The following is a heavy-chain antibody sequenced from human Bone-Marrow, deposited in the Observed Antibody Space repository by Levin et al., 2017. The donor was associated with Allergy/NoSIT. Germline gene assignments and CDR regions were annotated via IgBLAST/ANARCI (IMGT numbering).Heavy chain of an antibody. J-gene: IGHJ4*02. D-gene: IGHD3-22*01. CDR2: IYHSGST. V-gene: IGHV4-30-2*01. CDR1: GGSISSGGYS. CDR3: ARGALDLTYYYDSSGYYFDY. Sequence: TLSLTCAVSGGSISSGGYSWSWIRQPPGKGLEWIGYIYHSGSTYYNPSLKSRVTISVDRSKNQFSLKLSSVTAADTAVYYCARGALDLTYYYDSSGYYFDYWGQGTLVTVSS.